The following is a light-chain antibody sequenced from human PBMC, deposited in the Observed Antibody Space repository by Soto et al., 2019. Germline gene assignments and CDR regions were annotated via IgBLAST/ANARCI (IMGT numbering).Light chain of an antibody. J-gene: IGLJ1*01. CDR1: SSDVGSYNL. CDR3: YSYAGSRDG. CDR2: EIS. Sequence: SALTQPASVSGSPGQSVTISCTGTSSDVGSYNLVSWYQQHPGKAPKLMIYEISKRPSGVSNRFSGSKSGNTASLTISGLQAEDGADYYCYSYAGSRDGFGAWTKATVL. V-gene: IGLV2-23*02.